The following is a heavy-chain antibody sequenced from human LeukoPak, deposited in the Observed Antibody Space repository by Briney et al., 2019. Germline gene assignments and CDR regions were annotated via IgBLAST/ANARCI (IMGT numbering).Heavy chain of an antibody. CDR2: ISYDGNNK. Sequence: GGSLRLSCGASGFTFRSYAMHWVRQAPGKGLEWVAVISYDGNNKYYADSVKGRFTISRDNSKNTLYLQMNSLRAEDTAVYYCARDDLMTTVISSPDYWGQGTLVTVSS. J-gene: IGHJ4*02. CDR3: ARDDLMTTVISSPDY. V-gene: IGHV3-30*04. D-gene: IGHD4-17*01. CDR1: GFTFRSYA.